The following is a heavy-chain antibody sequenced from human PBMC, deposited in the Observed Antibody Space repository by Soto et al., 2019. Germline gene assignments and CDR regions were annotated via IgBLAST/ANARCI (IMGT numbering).Heavy chain of an antibody. CDR1: GFTFSGSA. J-gene: IGHJ6*02. Sequence: EVQLVESGGGLVQPGGSLKLSCAASGFTFSGSAMHWVRQASGKGLEWVGRIGSKANNYATAYAASVKGRFTISRDDSNNTASLQLNSLKPEDKAIYFCTRPFDCSGGSCYSGWYYYYGMDVWGQGTAVTVSS. D-gene: IGHD2-15*01. CDR3: TRPFDCSGGSCYSGWYYYYGMDV. CDR2: IGSKANNYAT. V-gene: IGHV3-73*01.